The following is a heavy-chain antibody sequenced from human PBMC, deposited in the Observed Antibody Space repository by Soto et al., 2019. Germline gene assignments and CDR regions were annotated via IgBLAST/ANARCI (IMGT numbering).Heavy chain of an antibody. J-gene: IGHJ6*03. CDR2: ISSSSSTI. V-gene: IGHV3-48*01. D-gene: IGHD4-17*01. CDR3: ARTTVTTLLYYMDV. CDR1: GFTFSSYS. Sequence: GGSLRLSCAASGFTFSSYSMNWVRQAPGKGLEWVSYISSSSSTIYYADSVKGRFTISRDNAKNSLYLQMNSLRAEDTAVYYCARTTVTTLLYYMDVWGKGTTVTVSS.